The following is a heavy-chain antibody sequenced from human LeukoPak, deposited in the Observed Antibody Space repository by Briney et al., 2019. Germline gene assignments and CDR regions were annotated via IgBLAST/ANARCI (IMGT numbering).Heavy chain of an antibody. CDR2: IIPILGIA. CDR3: ARGGDYSNYYGMDV. Sequence: ASVKVSCKASGGTFSSYAISWVRQAPGQGLEWMGRIIPILGIANYAQKFQGRVTITADKSTSTAYMELSSLRSEDTAVYYCARGGDYSNYYGMDVWGQGTTVTVSS. D-gene: IGHD4-11*01. J-gene: IGHJ6*02. V-gene: IGHV1-69*04. CDR1: GGTFSSYA.